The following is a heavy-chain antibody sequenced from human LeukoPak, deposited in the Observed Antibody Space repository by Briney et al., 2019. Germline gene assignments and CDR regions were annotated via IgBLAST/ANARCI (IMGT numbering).Heavy chain of an antibody. CDR1: GYSFTSFW. J-gene: IGHJ4*02. V-gene: IGHV5-51*01. D-gene: IGHD1-26*01. CDR2: IFPADSDT. CDR3: ARSPRGALAFDY. Sequence: GESLKIFCQGSGYSFTSFWIGWVRQMPGKGLEWMGIIFPADSDTRYSPSFQGQVTISADKSISTAYLQWSSLKAADTAMYYCARSPRGALAFDYWGQGTLVTVSS.